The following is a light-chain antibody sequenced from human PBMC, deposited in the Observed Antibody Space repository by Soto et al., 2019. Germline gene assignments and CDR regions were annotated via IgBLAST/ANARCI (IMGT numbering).Light chain of an antibody. V-gene: IGLV2-14*01. Sequence: QSVLTQPASVSGSPGQSITISCTGTSSDVGRYNYVSWFQHYPGKAPKLMIYEVINRPSGVSNRFSGSKSGNTASLTISGLQAEDEADDYCSSFTTSSTWVFGGGTKLTVL. CDR2: EVI. CDR3: SSFTTSSTWV. J-gene: IGLJ3*02. CDR1: SSDVGRYNY.